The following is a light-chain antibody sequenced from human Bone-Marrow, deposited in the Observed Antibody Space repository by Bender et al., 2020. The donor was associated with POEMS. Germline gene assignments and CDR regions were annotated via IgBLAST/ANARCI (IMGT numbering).Light chain of an antibody. J-gene: IGLJ2*01. CDR2: DVN. V-gene: IGLV2-11*01. CDR1: STDIGDYNS. Sequence: QSALTQPRSVSGSPGQSVTISCTGTSTDIGDYNSVSWYQQNPGKAPKLMIYDVNKRPSGISNRLSGSKSATTASLTISGLQGEDEGVYYGCSSGVFGGGNKLTVL. CDR3: CSSGV.